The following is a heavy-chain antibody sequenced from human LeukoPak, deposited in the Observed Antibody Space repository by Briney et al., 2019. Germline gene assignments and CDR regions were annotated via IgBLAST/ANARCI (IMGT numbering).Heavy chain of an antibody. D-gene: IGHD4-17*01. CDR1: GYSISSGYY. J-gene: IGHJ5*02. Sequence: SETLSLTCTVSGYSISSGYYWGWIRQPPGKGLEWIGSIYHSGSTYYNPSLKSRVTISVDTSKNQFSLKLSSVTAADTAVYYCARDGYGDYVVWWFDPWGQGTLVTVSS. CDR3: ARDGYGDYVVWWFDP. CDR2: IYHSGST. V-gene: IGHV4-38-2*02.